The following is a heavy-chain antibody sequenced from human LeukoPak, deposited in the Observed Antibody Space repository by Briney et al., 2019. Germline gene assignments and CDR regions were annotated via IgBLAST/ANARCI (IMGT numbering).Heavy chain of an antibody. CDR1: GGTFSSYA. CDR3: ARGGTTGTTHYFDY. V-gene: IGHV1-69*01. J-gene: IGHJ4*02. D-gene: IGHD1-1*01. Sequence: ASVKVSCKASGGTFSSYAISWVRQAPGQGLEWMGGIIPIFGTANYAQKFQGRVTITADESTSTAYMELSSLRSEDTAVYYCARGGTTGTTHYFDYWGQGTLVTVSS. CDR2: IIPIFGTA.